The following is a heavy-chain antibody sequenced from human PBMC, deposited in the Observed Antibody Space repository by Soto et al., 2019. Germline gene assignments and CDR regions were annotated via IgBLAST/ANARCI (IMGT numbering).Heavy chain of an antibody. V-gene: IGHV4-59*01. D-gene: IGHD1-26*01. CDR1: GGYISSYY. CDR2: IYYSGST. CDR3: ARDYGGSLDY. J-gene: IGHJ4*02. Sequence: PSETLSLTCSVSGGYISSYYWSWIRQPPGKGLEWIGYIYYSGSTNYNPSLKSRVTISVDTSKNQFSLKLSSVTTADTAVYYCARDYGGSLDYWGQGTLVTVSS.